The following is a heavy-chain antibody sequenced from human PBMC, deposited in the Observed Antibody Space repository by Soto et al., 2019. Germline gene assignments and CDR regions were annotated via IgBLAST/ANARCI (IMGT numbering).Heavy chain of an antibody. CDR1: GFTFSSYA. CDR3: ARDRAGSTVAX. CDR2: ISYDGSNK. J-gene: IGHJ4*02. Sequence: GGSLRLSFAASGFTFSSYAMHWVRQAPGKGLEWVSVISYDGSNKYYADSVKGRFNISRDNSKNTLYLQMNSLIAEDTAVYYCARDRAGSTVAXWGQGTLVTVSX. D-gene: IGHD4-17*01. V-gene: IGHV3-30-3*01.